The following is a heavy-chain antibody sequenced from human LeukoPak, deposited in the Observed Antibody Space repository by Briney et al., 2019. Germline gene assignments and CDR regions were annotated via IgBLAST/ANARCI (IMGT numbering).Heavy chain of an antibody. D-gene: IGHD1-14*01. J-gene: IGHJ4*02. CDR3: ARDNQGTVDY. Sequence: GGSLRLSCAVSGFTFSSYTMNWVRQAPGKGLEWVSSVSSSSSNIYYADSVKGRFTISRDNAKNSLYLQMNSLRAEDTAVYYCARDNQGTVDYWGQGTLVTVSS. CDR1: GFTFSSYT. CDR2: VSSSSSNI. V-gene: IGHV3-21*01.